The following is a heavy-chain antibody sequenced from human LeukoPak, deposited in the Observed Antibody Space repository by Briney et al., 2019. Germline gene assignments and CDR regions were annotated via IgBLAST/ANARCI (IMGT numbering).Heavy chain of an antibody. V-gene: IGHV3-11*01. D-gene: IGHD6-13*01. Sequence: GGSLRLSCAASGFTFSDYYMSWIRQAPGKGLEWVSYISSSGSTIYYADSVKGRFTISRDNAKNSLYLQMNSLRAEDTAVYYCARALSPGSSWSHYFDYWGQGTLVTVSS. CDR3: ARALSPGSSWSHYFDY. CDR2: ISSSGSTI. CDR1: GFTFSDYY. J-gene: IGHJ4*02.